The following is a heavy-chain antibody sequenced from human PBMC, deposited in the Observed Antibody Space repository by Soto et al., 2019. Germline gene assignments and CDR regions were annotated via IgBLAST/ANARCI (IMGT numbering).Heavy chain of an antibody. CDR3: AKATGHLDPFDL. Sequence: EVQLLESGGGLVQPGGSLRLSCAASGFTFSSYAMSWVRQAPGKGLEWVSSIKKTDGSTYYADSVKGRFTISRDNSKNTLFLQMNSLRAEDTAVYYCAKATGHLDPFDLWGRGALVTVSS. CDR2: IKKTDGST. D-gene: IGHD3-9*01. CDR1: GFTFSSYA. J-gene: IGHJ2*01. V-gene: IGHV3-23*01.